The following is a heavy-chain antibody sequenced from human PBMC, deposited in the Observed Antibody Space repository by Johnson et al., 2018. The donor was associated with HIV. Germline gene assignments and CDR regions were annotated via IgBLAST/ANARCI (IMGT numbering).Heavy chain of an antibody. V-gene: IGHV3-30*18. J-gene: IGHJ3*02. CDR1: GFTFSSYG. D-gene: IGHD6-6*01. CDR2: ISYDGSNK. Sequence: QVQLVEPGGGVVQPGRSLRLSCAASGFTFSSYGMHWVRQAPGKGLEWVAVISYDGSNKYYADSVKGRFTISRDNSKNTLYLQMNSLRAEDTAVYYCAKGERGYSSSSDAFDIWGQGTMVTVSS. CDR3: AKGERGYSSSSDAFDI.